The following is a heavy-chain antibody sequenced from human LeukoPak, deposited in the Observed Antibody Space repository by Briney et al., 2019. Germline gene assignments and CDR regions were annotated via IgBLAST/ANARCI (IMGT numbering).Heavy chain of an antibody. V-gene: IGHV3-13*01. D-gene: IGHD3-10*01. CDR2: IGTAGDT. J-gene: IGHJ6*02. CDR3: ARAVYYYGSGTVHYYGMDV. CDR1: GFTFSSYD. Sequence: GGSLRLSCAASGFTFSSYDMHWVRQATGKGLEWVSAIGTAGDTYYPGSVKGRFTISRENAKNSLYLQMNSLRAGDTAVYYCARAVYYYGSGTVHYYGMDVWGQGTTVTASS.